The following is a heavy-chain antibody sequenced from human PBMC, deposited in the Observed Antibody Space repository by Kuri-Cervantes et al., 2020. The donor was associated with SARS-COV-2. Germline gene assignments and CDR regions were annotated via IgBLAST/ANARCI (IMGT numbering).Heavy chain of an antibody. CDR3: AREAPCRIVGAICYGMDV. CDR1: GFTFSSYD. Sequence: ESLMISCAASGFTFSSYDMHWVRQATGKGLEWVSAIGTAGDTYYPGSVKGRFTISRENAKNSLYLQMNSLRAGDTAVYYCAREAPCRIVGAICYGMDVWGHGTTVTVSS. CDR2: IGTAGDT. D-gene: IGHD1-26*01. J-gene: IGHJ6*02. V-gene: IGHV3-13*01.